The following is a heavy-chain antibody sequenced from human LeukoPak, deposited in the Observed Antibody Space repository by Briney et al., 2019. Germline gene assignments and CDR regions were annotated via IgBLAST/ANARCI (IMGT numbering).Heavy chain of an antibody. CDR3: ARGACSGGSCYFDY. Sequence: GASVKVSCKASGYTFTSYDINWVRQATGQGLEWMGWMNPNSGNTGYAQKFQGRVTITRNTSISTAYMELSSLRSEDTAVYYCARGACSGGSCYFDYWGQGTLVTVSS. V-gene: IGHV1-8*03. CDR1: GYTFTSYD. CDR2: MNPNSGNT. J-gene: IGHJ4*02. D-gene: IGHD2-15*01.